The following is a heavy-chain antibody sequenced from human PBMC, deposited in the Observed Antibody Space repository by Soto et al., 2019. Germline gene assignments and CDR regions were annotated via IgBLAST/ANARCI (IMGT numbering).Heavy chain of an antibody. J-gene: IGHJ4*02. CDR1: GFTFSSYW. Sequence: GGSLRLSSAASGFTFSSYWRSWVRQAPGKGLEWVANIKQDGSGKYYVDSVKGRFTISRDNAKNSLYLQMNSLRAEDTAVYYCARDFRPPYGLRYFDYWGQGTLVTVSS. D-gene: IGHD4-17*01. CDR3: ARDFRPPYGLRYFDY. CDR2: IKQDGSGK. V-gene: IGHV3-7*05.